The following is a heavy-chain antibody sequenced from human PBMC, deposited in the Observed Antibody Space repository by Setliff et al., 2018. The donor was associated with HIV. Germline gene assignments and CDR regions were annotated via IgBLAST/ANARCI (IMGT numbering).Heavy chain of an antibody. CDR1: GYTFTSYA. V-gene: IGHV7-4-1*02. Sequence: GASVKVSCKASGYTFTSYAMNWVRQAPGQGLEWMGWINTNTGNPTYAQGFTGRFVFSWNTSVSTAYLQISSLKAEDTAVYYCARDRYCSGGSCPLRYWGQGTLVTVSS. J-gene: IGHJ4*02. CDR2: INTNTGNP. CDR3: ARDRYCSGGSCPLRY. D-gene: IGHD2-15*01.